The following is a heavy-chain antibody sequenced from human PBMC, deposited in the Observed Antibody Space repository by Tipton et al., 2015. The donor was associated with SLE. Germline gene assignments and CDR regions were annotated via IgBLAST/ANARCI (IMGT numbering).Heavy chain of an antibody. CDR1: GFSFSRYG. Sequence: GSLRLSCAASGFSFSRYGMHWVRQAPGKGLEWVGFIGSHGGDEHYAASVKGRFTISRDNSRDRLYLQMNSLKPEDTATYYCARDRVRYYDFWHWGQGTLVTVSS. CDR3: ARDRVRYYDFWH. CDR2: IGSHGGDE. J-gene: IGHJ1*01. V-gene: IGHV3-30*02. D-gene: IGHD3-3*01.